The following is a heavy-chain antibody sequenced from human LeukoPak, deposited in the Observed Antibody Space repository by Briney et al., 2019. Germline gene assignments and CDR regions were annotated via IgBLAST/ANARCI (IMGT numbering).Heavy chain of an antibody. Sequence: SGPALVIPTQTLTLTCTFSGFSLSTSGMCVSWIRQPPGKALEWLARIDWDDDKYYSTSLKTRLTISKDTSKNRVVLTMTNMDPVDTATYYCARIYRGNNWPFDYWGQGTLVTVSS. CDR2: IDWDDDK. V-gene: IGHV2-70*11. D-gene: IGHD5-12*01. J-gene: IGHJ4*02. CDR1: GFSLSTSGMC. CDR3: ARIYRGNNWPFDY.